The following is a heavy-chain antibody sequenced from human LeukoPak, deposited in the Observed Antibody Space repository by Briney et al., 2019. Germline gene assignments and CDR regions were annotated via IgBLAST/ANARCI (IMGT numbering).Heavy chain of an antibody. CDR2: INSDGRRT. CDR3: AAPFRIRGTTYYY. Sequence: GGSLRLSCAASGFTSSSFWMHWVRRVPGKGLVWVSHINSDGRRTNYADSVTGRFTISRDTARNTLYLQMNSLSAEDTAVYYCAAPFRIRGTTYYYWGQGTLVTVSS. V-gene: IGHV3-74*01. D-gene: IGHD1-20*01. J-gene: IGHJ4*02. CDR1: GFTSSSFW.